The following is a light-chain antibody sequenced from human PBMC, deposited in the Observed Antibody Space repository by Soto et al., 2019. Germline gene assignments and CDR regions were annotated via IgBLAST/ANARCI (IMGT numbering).Light chain of an antibody. CDR3: QQYSSSPRT. CDR2: GTS. CDR1: QSVSSSY. V-gene: IGKV3-20*01. Sequence: ETALTQSPGTLSLSPGERATLSCRASQSVSSSYLAWYQQKPGQAPRLLIYGTSSRATGIPDRFSGSGSGTEFTLIISRLEPEDFAVYYCQQYSSSPRTFGQGTKVEIK. J-gene: IGKJ1*01.